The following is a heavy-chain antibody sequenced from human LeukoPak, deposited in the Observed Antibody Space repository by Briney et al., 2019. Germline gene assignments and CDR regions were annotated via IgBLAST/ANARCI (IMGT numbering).Heavy chain of an antibody. CDR1: GGSISSGGYY. CDR3: AREKGDSSGYYEYD. D-gene: IGHD3-22*01. J-gene: IGHJ4*02. CDR2: IYYSGST. V-gene: IGHV4-31*03. Sequence: SETLSLTCTVSGGSISSGGYYWSWIRQHPGKGLEWVGYIYYSGSTYYNPSLKSRVTISVDTSKNQFSLKLSSVTAADTAVYYCAREKGDSSGYYEYDWGQGTLVTVSS.